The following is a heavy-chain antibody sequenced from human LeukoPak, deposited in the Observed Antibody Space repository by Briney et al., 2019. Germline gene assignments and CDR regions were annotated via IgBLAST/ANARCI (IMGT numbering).Heavy chain of an antibody. Sequence: ESGPTLVHPTQPLTLTCTFSGFSLRTSGVGVGWIRQPPGKALEWLALIYWDDDKRYSPSLKSRLTITKDTSKNQVVLTMTNMDPVDTATYYCAHRIHYYYGMDVWGKGTTVTVSS. CDR1: GFSLRTSGVG. CDR2: IYWDDDK. CDR3: AHRIHYYYGMDV. J-gene: IGHJ6*04. V-gene: IGHV2-5*02.